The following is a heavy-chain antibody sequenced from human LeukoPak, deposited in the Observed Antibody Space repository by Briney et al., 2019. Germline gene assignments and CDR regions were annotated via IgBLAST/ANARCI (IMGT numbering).Heavy chain of an antibody. V-gene: IGHV3-74*01. CDR1: GFAFSSYW. Sequence: GGSLRLSCAASGFAFSSYWMHWVRQVPGKGLVWVSRINADGSSTIYADSVKGRFTISRDNAKNTLYLQMNSLRAEDTAVYYCARSGTIHLWSPWGQGTLVTVSS. D-gene: IGHD5-18*01. J-gene: IGHJ5*02. CDR2: INADGSST. CDR3: ARSGTIHLWSP.